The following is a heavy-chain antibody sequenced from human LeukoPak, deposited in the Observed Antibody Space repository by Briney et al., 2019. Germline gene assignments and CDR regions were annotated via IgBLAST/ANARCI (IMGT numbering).Heavy chain of an antibody. J-gene: IGHJ6*02. D-gene: IGHD1-26*01. V-gene: IGHV3-9*01. Sequence: GGSLRLSCAASGLTFDDYAMHWVRQAPGKGLEWVAGVNWNRDMIGYADSVKGRFTISRDNAKNTLYLQMNSLRVEDTALYYCVKDVGYSGSTGSLDVWGQGTTVTVSS. CDR3: VKDVGYSGSTGSLDV. CDR1: GLTFDDYA. CDR2: VNWNRDMI.